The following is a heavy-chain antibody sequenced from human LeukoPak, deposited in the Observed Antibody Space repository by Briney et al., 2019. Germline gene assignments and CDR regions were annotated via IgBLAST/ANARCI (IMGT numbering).Heavy chain of an antibody. D-gene: IGHD4-17*01. CDR3: ARVLLRGDYASDY. Sequence: GASVKVSCKASGYTFTGYYMHWVRQAPGQGLEWMGWINPNSGGTNYAQKFQGRVTMTRDTSISTAYMELSSLRSEDTAVYYCARVLLRGDYASDYWGQGTLVTVSS. J-gene: IGHJ4*02. V-gene: IGHV1-2*02. CDR2: INPNSGGT. CDR1: GYTFTGYY.